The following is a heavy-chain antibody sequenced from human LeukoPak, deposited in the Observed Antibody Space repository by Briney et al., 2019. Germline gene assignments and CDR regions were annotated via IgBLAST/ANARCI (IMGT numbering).Heavy chain of an antibody. Sequence: ASVKVSCKTSGYTFTAYYIHWVRQAPGPGLEWMGRINPNSGGTDYAQKFQGRVTMTRDTSMNTAYMELSRLRSVDTAVYYFARDLSGISSAADAFDMWGQGTMVTVSS. CDR3: ARDLSGISSAADAFDM. J-gene: IGHJ3*02. CDR1: GYTFTAYY. CDR2: INPNSGGT. D-gene: IGHD1-14*01. V-gene: IGHV1-2*06.